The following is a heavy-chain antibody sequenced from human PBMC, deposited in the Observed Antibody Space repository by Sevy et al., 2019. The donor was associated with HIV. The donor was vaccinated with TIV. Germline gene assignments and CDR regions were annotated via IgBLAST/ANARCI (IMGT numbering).Heavy chain of an antibody. CDR3: TNRGIVIITGFDY. CDR2: ISGSGGYT. D-gene: IGHD1-20*01. Sequence: GGSLRLSCAASGVIFNSHAMSWVRQAPGKGLEWVSTISGSGGYTYYSDSVKGRFSISSDNSKNTVYLQMNSLRAEDTAVYYCTNRGIVIITGFDYWGQGTLVTVSS. J-gene: IGHJ4*02. V-gene: IGHV3-23*01. CDR1: GVIFNSHA.